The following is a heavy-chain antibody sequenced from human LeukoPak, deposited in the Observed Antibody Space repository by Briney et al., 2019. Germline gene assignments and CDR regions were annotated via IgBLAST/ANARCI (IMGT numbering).Heavy chain of an antibody. CDR1: GFTFSNYW. J-gene: IGHJ4*02. D-gene: IGHD3-3*01. Sequence: GGSLRLFCAASGFTFSNYWMHWIRQVPGKGLVWVSHIKYDGSATNYADSVKGRFTISRDNAKNTLYLQMNSLRAEDTAVYYCVSGSLQSGYNFDYWGQGALVTVSS. V-gene: IGHV3-74*01. CDR3: VSGSLQSGYNFDY. CDR2: IKYDGSAT.